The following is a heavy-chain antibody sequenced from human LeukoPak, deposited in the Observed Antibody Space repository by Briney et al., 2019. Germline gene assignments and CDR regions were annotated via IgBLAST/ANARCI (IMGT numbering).Heavy chain of an antibody. J-gene: IGHJ4*02. Sequence: PGGSLRLSCAASGFPFSDYVMHWVRQAPGKGLEWVSVIYSDGSTYYADSVKGRFTISRDNSKNTLYLQMNSLRAEDTAVYYCAREAVTGIGDYWGQGTLVTVSS. D-gene: IGHD2-21*02. CDR1: GFPFSDYV. V-gene: IGHV3-53*01. CDR3: AREAVTGIGDY. CDR2: IYSDGST.